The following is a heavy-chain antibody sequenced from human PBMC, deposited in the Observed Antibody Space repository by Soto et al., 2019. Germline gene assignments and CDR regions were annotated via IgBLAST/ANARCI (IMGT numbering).Heavy chain of an antibody. CDR3: ARDGGGGYYFDSSGYLDY. J-gene: IGHJ4*02. D-gene: IGHD3-22*01. CDR1: GDSISSGGYC. V-gene: IGHV4-31*01. CDR2: ISNSGNT. Sequence: QVQLQESGPGLVKPSQTLSLTCTVSGDSISSGGYCWSWIRQHPGKGLEWIGYISNSGNTYYNPSLKSPLTISVDTSENQFSLKLTSVTAADPAVYSCARDGGGGYYFDSSGYLDYWGQGTLVTVSS.